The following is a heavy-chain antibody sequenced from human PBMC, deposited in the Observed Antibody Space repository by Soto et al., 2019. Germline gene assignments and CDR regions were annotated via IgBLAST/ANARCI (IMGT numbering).Heavy chain of an antibody. Sequence: SETLSLTCTVSGGPISNYYWSWIRQPPGKGLEWIGYIYYSGSTNYNPSLKSRVTISVDTSKNQFSLKLSSVTAADTAVYYCARRYGALFDYWGQGTLVTVSS. D-gene: IGHD4-17*01. J-gene: IGHJ4*02. V-gene: IGHV4-59*08. CDR2: IYYSGST. CDR1: GGPISNYY. CDR3: ARRYGALFDY.